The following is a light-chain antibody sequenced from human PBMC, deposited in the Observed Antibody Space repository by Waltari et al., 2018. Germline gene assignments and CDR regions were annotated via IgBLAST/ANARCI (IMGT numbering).Light chain of an antibody. CDR1: QSLLHSNGNTY. Sequence: DIVMTQSPLSLPVTPGEPASISCRSSQSLLHSNGNTYLDWYLQNPGQSPQLLMYLGSNRASGVPDRFSGSGSGSDFILRISKVEAEDVGVYYCMQALQTPYTFGQGTKLEIK. CDR3: MQALQTPYT. CDR2: LGS. V-gene: IGKV2-28*01. J-gene: IGKJ2*01.